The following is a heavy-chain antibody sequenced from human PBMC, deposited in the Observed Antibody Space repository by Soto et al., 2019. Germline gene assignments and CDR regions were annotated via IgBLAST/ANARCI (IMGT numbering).Heavy chain of an antibody. CDR1: GYSFTSYW. D-gene: IGHD6-6*01. CDR2: IDPSDSYT. V-gene: IGHV5-10-1*01. J-gene: IGHJ6*02. Sequence: PGESLKISCKGSGYSFTSYWISWVLQIPWKGLEWMGRIDPSDSYTNYSPSFQGHVTISADKSISTAYLQWSGLKASDTAMYYCARHRNRXAASPYGMDVWGQGTTVTVSS. CDR3: ARHRNRXAASPYGMDV.